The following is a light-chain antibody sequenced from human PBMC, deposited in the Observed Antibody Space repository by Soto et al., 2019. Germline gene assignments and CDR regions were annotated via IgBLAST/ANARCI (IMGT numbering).Light chain of an antibody. CDR2: AAS. V-gene: IGKV1-39*01. Sequence: DIQMTQSPSSLSASVGDRVTITCRASQSVSSYLNWYQQKPEKAPKLLIYAASSLQSGVPSRFSGRGSGTDFTLTIDSLQPEDFATYFCQQSYSSFTFGPGIKVD. CDR1: QSVSSY. J-gene: IGKJ3*01. CDR3: QQSYSSFT.